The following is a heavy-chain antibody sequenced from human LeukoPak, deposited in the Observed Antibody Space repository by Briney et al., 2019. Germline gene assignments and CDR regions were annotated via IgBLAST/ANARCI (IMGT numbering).Heavy chain of an antibody. CDR2: IIPILGIA. Sequence: SVKVSCKASGGTFSSYTISWVRQAPGQGLEWMGRIIPILGIANYAQKFQGRVTITADKSTSTAYMELSSLRSEDTAVYYCARADSGYSYGYDYWGQGTLVTVSS. D-gene: IGHD5-18*01. V-gene: IGHV1-69*02. J-gene: IGHJ4*02. CDR3: ARADSGYSYGYDY. CDR1: GGTFSSYT.